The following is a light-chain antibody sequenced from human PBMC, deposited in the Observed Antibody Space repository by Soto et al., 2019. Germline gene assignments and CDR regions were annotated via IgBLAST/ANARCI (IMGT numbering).Light chain of an antibody. CDR2: DVI. J-gene: IGLJ1*01. V-gene: IGLV2-11*01. Sequence: QSDLTQPRSVSGSPGQSVTISCTGTSSDVGRYNFVSWYQQHPDKAPKLMIYDVIKRPSGVPDRFSGSKSGNTASLTIYGLQAEDEADYHCCSYAGSYTHVFGTGTKLTVL. CDR1: SSDVGRYNF. CDR3: CSYAGSYTHV.